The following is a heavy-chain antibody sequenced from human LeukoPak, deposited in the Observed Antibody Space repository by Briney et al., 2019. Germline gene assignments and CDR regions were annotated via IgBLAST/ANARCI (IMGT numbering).Heavy chain of an antibody. CDR3: AKDSHDYGGNSFSYYFDY. CDR1: GFTFSSYA. CDR2: ISGSGGST. Sequence: GGSLRLSCAASGFTFSSYAMSWVRQAPGKGLEWVSAISGSGGSTYYADSVKGRFTISRDNSKNTLYLQMNSLRAEDTAVYYCAKDSHDYGGNSFSYYFDYWGQGTLVTVSS. D-gene: IGHD4-23*01. V-gene: IGHV3-23*01. J-gene: IGHJ4*02.